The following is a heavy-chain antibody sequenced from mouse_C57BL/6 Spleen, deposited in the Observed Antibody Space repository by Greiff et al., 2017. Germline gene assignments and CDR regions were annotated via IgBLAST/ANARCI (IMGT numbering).Heavy chain of an antibody. J-gene: IGHJ3*01. D-gene: IGHD1-1*01. CDR3: ARPHYYGSGAWFAY. CDR2: ISSGSSTI. Sequence: EVKLVESGGGLVKPGGSLKLSCAASGFTFSDYGMHWVRQAPEKGLEWVAYISSGSSTIYYADTVKGRFTISSDNAKNTLFLQMTSLRSEDTAMYYCARPHYYGSGAWFAYWGQGTLVTVSA. V-gene: IGHV5-17*01. CDR1: GFTFSDYG.